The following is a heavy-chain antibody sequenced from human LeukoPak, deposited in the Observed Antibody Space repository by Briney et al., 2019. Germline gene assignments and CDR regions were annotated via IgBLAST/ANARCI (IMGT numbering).Heavy chain of an antibody. CDR3: AKGQSASSTFDC. J-gene: IGHJ4*02. Sequence: PGGSLRLSCAASGFTFSSHAMSWVRQAPGKGLEWVSLIRGSSDVIEYADSVRGRFTISRDNSKNTVSLQLNNLRAEDTALYYCAKGQSASSTFDCWGQGTLVTASS. CDR1: GFTFSSHA. V-gene: IGHV3-23*01. CDR2: IRGSSDVI.